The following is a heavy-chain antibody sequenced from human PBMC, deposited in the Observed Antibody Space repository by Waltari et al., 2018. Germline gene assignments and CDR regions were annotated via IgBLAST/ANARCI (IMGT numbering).Heavy chain of an antibody. V-gene: IGHV3-21*01. D-gene: IGHD3-3*01. Sequence: EVQLVESGGGLVKPGGSLRLSCAASGFTFSSYSMNWVRQAPGKGLEWVSSIINRNSYIYYADSVKGRFTISRGNAKNSLYLQMNSLRAEDTAVYYCARALRSKAYFDYWGQGTLVTVSS. CDR1: GFTFSSYS. CDR3: ARALRSKAYFDY. J-gene: IGHJ4*02. CDR2: IINRNSYI.